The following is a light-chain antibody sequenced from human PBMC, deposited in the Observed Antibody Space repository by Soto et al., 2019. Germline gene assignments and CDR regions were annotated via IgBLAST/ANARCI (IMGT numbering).Light chain of an antibody. Sequence: DIQMTQSPSSLSASVGDRVTITCRASQGISIYLAWYQQKPGNVPKLLIYAASTVQSGVPSWFSGSGSGTDFTLTISSLQPEDVATYYCQKYNRAPFAFGPGTKVDIK. J-gene: IGKJ3*01. CDR3: QKYNRAPFA. V-gene: IGKV1-27*01. CDR1: QGISIY. CDR2: AAS.